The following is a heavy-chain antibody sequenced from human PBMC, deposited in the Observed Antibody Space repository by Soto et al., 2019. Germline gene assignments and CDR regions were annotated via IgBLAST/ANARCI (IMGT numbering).Heavy chain of an antibody. CDR2: IIPIFGTT. D-gene: IGHD4-4*01. J-gene: IGHJ6*02. CDR1: GGTFSSYT. CDR3: ARGALTTLAYYYGMDV. Sequence: SVKVSCKASGGTFSSYTMSWVRQAPGQGLEWMGGIIPIFGTTTYAHKFQGRVTITADESTSTVYMELSSLRGEDTAVYYCARGALTTLAYYYGMDVWGQGTTVTV. V-gene: IGHV1-69*13.